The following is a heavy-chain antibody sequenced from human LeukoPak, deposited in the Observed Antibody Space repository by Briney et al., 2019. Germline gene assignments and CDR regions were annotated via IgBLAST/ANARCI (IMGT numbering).Heavy chain of an antibody. V-gene: IGHV3-21*04. D-gene: IGHD1-1*01. CDR2: ISSSSSYI. CDR1: GFTFSSYS. J-gene: IGHJ4*02. Sequence: GGSLRLSCAASGFTFSSYSMNWVRQAPGKGLEWVSSISSSSSYIYYADSVKGRFTISRDNAKNSLYLQMNSLRAEDTAVYYCAKSRSGSANWALQIFDNWGQGTLVTVSS. CDR3: AKSRSGSANWALQIFDN.